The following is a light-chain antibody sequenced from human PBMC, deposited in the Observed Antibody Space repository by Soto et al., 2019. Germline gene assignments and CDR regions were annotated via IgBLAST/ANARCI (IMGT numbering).Light chain of an antibody. J-gene: IGKJ1*01. CDR3: QQYGSSPWT. CDR2: GAS. V-gene: IGKV3-20*01. Sequence: EIVLTQSPGTLSLSPGERATLSCRASQSVSSSYLAWYQQKPGQAPRLLIYGASSRDTGIPDRFSGSGSGTDFTLTISRMESEDFAVYYCQQYGSSPWTFGQGNKVEIK. CDR1: QSVSSSY.